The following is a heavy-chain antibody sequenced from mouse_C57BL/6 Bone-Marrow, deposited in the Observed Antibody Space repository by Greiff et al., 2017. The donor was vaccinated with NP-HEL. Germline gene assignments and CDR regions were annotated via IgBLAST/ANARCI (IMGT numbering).Heavy chain of an antibody. D-gene: IGHD2-3*01. Sequence: QVQLQQPGAELVRPGSSVKLSCKASGYTFTSYWMHWVKQRPIQGLEWIGNIDPSDSETHYNQKFKDKATLTVDKSSSTAYMQLSSLTSEDSAVYDGARSGDGYYRGAMDFWGQGTSVTVSS. CDR1: GYTFTSYW. CDR2: IDPSDSET. J-gene: IGHJ4*01. V-gene: IGHV1-52*01. CDR3: ARSGDGYYRGAMDF.